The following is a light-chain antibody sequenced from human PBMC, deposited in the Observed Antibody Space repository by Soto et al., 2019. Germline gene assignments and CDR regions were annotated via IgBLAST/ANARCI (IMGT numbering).Light chain of an antibody. J-gene: IGKJ1*01. CDR2: GAS. Sequence: DSVLTQSPGTLSLSPGERATLSCRASQSVSNNYLAWYQQKPGQAPRLLIHGASNRATGIPDRFSGSGSGTDFTLTISRLEPEDFAVYYCQQYGGSPPQTFGQGTRWIS. V-gene: IGKV3-20*01. CDR1: QSVSNNY. CDR3: QQYGGSPPQT.